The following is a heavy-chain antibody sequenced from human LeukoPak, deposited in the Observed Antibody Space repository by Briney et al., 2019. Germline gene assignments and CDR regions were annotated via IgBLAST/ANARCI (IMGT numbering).Heavy chain of an antibody. CDR1: AYIFTSFW. D-gene: IGHD2-15*01. CDR2: IYPGDSDT. Sequence: GESLKISCKGAAYIFTSFWIGWVRQMPGKGLEWMGIIYPGDSDTRYSPSFQGQVTISADKSISTAYLQWSSLKASDTAMYYCARLLRDYFDYWGQGTLVTVSS. CDR3: ARLLRDYFDY. V-gene: IGHV5-51*01. J-gene: IGHJ4*02.